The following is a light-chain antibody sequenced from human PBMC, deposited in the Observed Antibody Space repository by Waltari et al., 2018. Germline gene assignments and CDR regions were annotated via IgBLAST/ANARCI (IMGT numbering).Light chain of an antibody. CDR3: QMYVRLPAT. V-gene: IGKV3-20*01. Sequence: EIVLTQSPGTLSLSPGERATLSCRASQSVGRALAWYQQKPGQAPRLLIYDASRRATGGPDSFSGSGSGTDFSLTISRLEPEDFAVYYCQMYVRLPATFGQGTKVEIK. CDR1: QSVGRA. J-gene: IGKJ1*01. CDR2: DAS.